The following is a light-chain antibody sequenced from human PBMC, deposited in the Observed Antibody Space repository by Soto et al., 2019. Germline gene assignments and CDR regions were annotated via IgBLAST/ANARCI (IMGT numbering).Light chain of an antibody. Sequence: EMVMTQSPATQSVSPGERASLSCRASQSIGGNLAWYQQKPGQAPRLLIYGASTRATGVPARFSGSGSRTDFTLTISSLQSEDFAINYCQQYNNWPYTVGQGTKLEI. CDR2: GAS. CDR3: QQYNNWPYT. CDR1: QSIGGN. V-gene: IGKV3-15*01. J-gene: IGKJ2*01.